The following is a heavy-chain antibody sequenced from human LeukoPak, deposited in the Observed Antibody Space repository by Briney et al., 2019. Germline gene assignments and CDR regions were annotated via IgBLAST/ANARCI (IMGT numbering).Heavy chain of an antibody. CDR3: AKDMSGYSYRAGHRGIDY. CDR2: ISWNSGSI. J-gene: IGHJ4*02. Sequence: PGGSLRLSCAASGFTFSSYEMNWVRQAPGKGLEWVSGISWNSGSIGYADSVKGRFTISRDNAKNSLYLQMNSLRAEDMALYYCAKDMSGYSYRAGHRGIDYWGQGTLVTVSS. CDR1: GFTFSSYE. V-gene: IGHV3-9*03. D-gene: IGHD5-18*01.